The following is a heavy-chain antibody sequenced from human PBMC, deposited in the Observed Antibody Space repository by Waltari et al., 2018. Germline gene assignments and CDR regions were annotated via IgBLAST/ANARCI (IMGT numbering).Heavy chain of an antibody. V-gene: IGHV3-66*02. CDR3: ARDFGDDTTGYYGMDV. CDR1: GFTVSSKY. D-gene: IGHD3-22*01. J-gene: IGHJ6*02. CDR2: IQSGGIA. Sequence: EVQLVDSGGGLVQPGGSLRLSCAASGFTVSSKYMIWVRQAPGKGLEWRVDIQSGGIAYYADSVKGRFTISRDTSKNTLYLQMNSLRSEDTGVYYCARDFGDDTTGYYGMDVWGQGTTVTVSS.